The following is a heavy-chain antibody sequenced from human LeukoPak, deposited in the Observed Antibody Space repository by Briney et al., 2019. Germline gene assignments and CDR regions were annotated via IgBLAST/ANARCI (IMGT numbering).Heavy chain of an antibody. CDR1: KFTFSNYS. CDR2: ISSSGSYI. D-gene: IGHD5-24*01. J-gene: IGHJ3*02. V-gene: IGHV3-21*04. CDR3: AKEDGYNGFDI. Sequence: GGSLRLSCAASKFTFSNYSMNWVRQAPGKGLEWVSSISSSGSYIYYADSVKGRFTISRDNAKNSLYLQMNSLRAEDTALYYCAKEDGYNGFDIWGQGAMVTVSS.